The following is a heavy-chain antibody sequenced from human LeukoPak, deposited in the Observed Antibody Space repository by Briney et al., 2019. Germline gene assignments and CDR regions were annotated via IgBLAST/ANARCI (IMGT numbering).Heavy chain of an antibody. CDR1: GGSISSGSYY. CDR2: IYTSGST. D-gene: IGHD3-22*01. Sequence: SQTLSLTCTVSGGSISSGSYYWSWIRQPAGKGLEWIGRIYTSGSTNYNPSLKSRVTISVDTSKNQFSLKLSPVTAADTAVYYCARLYYYDSSGPPLWGQGTLVTVSS. CDR3: ARLYYYDSSGPPL. J-gene: IGHJ4*02. V-gene: IGHV4-61*02.